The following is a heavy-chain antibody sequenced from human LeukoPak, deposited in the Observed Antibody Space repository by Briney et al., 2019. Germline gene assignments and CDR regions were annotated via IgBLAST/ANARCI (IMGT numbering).Heavy chain of an antibody. Sequence: GRSLRLSCAASGLTFDDYAMHWVRQAPGKGLEWVSGISWNSGSIGYADSVKGRFTISRDNAKNSLYLQMNSLRAEDTALYYCAKDLGGYDYYFDYWGQGTLVTVSS. V-gene: IGHV3-9*01. CDR2: ISWNSGSI. CDR3: AKDLGGYDYYFDY. J-gene: IGHJ4*02. D-gene: IGHD5-12*01. CDR1: GLTFDDYA.